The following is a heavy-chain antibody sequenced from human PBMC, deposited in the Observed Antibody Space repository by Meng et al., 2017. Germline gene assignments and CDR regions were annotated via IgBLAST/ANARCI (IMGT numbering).Heavy chain of an antibody. J-gene: IGHJ4*02. CDR2: IDYGGST. CDR3: ARTRGDYYFDY. V-gene: IGHV4-61*01. CDR1: GFSVTVGSRY. D-gene: IGHD3-16*01. Sequence: QGQLQESGLGLGMPAGTYSRTCTGSGFSVTVGSRYWSGIRQPPGKGLEWIGYIDYGGSTSYNPSLRSRVTISVDTSNNQFSLKLSSVTAADTAVFYCARTRGDYYFDYWGQGTLVTVSS.